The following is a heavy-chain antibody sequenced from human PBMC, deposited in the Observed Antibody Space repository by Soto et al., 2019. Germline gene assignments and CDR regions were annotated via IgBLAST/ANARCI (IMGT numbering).Heavy chain of an antibody. CDR2: ISHDGNKK. CDR1: GFTFSSYA. V-gene: IGHV3-30-3*01. Sequence: GGSLRLSCAASGFTFSSYAMHWVRQAPGKGLEWVAVISHDGNKKYYADSVKGRFTVSRDNSKDTLHLQMNSLRVEDTGLYYCAKDPWWLASLFDYRGQGTQVTVS. D-gene: IGHD2-15*01. CDR3: AKDPWWLASLFDY. J-gene: IGHJ4*02.